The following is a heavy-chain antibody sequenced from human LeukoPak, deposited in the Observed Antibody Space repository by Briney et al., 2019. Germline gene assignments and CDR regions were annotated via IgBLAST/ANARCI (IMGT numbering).Heavy chain of an antibody. CDR1: GGSISSGGYY. CDR2: IYHSGST. CDR3: ARAPDTYYDFWSGYYGHAFDI. V-gene: IGHV4-30-2*01. D-gene: IGHD3-3*01. Sequence: PSETLSLTCTVSGGSISSGGYYWSWIRQPPGEGLEWIGYIYHSGSTYYNPSLKSRVTTSVDRSKHQFSLKLSSVTAADTAVYYCARAPDTYYDFWSGYYGHAFDIWGQGTMVTVSS. J-gene: IGHJ3*02.